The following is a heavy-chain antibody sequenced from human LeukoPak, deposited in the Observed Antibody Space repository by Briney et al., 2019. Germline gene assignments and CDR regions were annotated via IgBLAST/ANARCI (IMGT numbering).Heavy chain of an antibody. CDR2: TYYRSKWYN. CDR1: GDSFSSNSAA. V-gene: IGHV6-1*01. J-gene: IGHJ6*02. Sequence: SQTLSLTCAISGDSFSSNSAAWNWIRQSPSRGLEWLGRTYYRSKWYNDYAVSVKSRITINPDTSKNQFSLQLNSVTPEDTAVYYCARGSSSKHYYYYGMDVWGQGTTVTVSS. CDR3: ARGSSSKHYYYYGMDV. D-gene: IGHD6-13*01.